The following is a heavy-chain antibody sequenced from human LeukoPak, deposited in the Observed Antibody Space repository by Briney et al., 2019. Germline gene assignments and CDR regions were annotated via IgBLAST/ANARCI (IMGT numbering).Heavy chain of an antibody. CDR3: ARGSYSSSYDY. D-gene: IGHD6-13*01. CDR1: GGSISSYY. CDR2: IYYSGST. Sequence: SETLSLTCTVSGGSISSYYWSWIRQPPGKGLEWIGYIYYSGSTNYNPSLKSRVTISVDTSKNQFSLKLSSVTAADTAVYYCARGSYSSSYDYWGQGTLVTVSS. V-gene: IGHV4-59*01. J-gene: IGHJ4*02.